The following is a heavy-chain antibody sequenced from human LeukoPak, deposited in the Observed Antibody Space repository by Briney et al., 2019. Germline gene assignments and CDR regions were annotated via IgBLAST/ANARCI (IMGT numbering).Heavy chain of an antibody. CDR3: AKQIKTLVRGADY. V-gene: IGHV3-9*01. J-gene: IGHJ4*02. D-gene: IGHD3-10*01. CDR2: ISWNSNTI. CDR1: GFTFDDYA. Sequence: GGSLRLSCAASGFTFDDYAMHWVRHAPGKGLGWVSGISWNSNTIGYADSVKGRFTISRDNAKHSLYLQMNSLRDEDTALYYCAKQIKTLVRGADYWGQGTLVTVSS.